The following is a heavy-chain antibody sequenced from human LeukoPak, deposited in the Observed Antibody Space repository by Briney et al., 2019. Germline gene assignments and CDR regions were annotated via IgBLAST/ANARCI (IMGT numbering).Heavy chain of an antibody. CDR1: GFTFSSYA. J-gene: IGHJ4*02. CDR3: ARGTAMDEFFDY. V-gene: IGHV3-30-3*01. D-gene: IGHD5-18*01. CDR2: ISYDGSNK. Sequence: SLRLSCAASGFTFSSYAMHWVRQAPGKGLEWVAVISYDGSNKYYADSVKGRFTISRDNSKNTLYLQMNSLRAEDTAVYYCARGTAMDEFFDYWGQGTLVTVSS.